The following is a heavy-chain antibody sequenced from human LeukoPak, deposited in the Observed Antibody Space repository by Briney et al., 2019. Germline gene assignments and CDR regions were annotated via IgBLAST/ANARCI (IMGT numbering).Heavy chain of an antibody. J-gene: IGHJ6*03. CDR2: TTYRGRA. CDR3: ARDVRYDPLTDSYMDV. D-gene: IGHD3-9*01. Sequence: PSQTLFLTCTVSGASISGGDYYWSWIRQSPGKGLEWIGYTTYRGRASYSPSLARRASITVDTSKNQFSLKVRSVTVADAAVYFCARDVRYDPLTDSYMDVWGKGATVIVSS. CDR1: GASISGGDYY. V-gene: IGHV4-30-4*08.